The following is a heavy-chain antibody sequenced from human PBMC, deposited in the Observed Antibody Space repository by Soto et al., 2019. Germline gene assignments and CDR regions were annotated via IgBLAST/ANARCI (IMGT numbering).Heavy chain of an antibody. CDR2: ISAYNGNT. CDR3: ARVVDKLEYEYSSSLFDY. Sequence: ASVKVSCKASGYTFTSYGISWVRQAPGQGLEWMGWISAYNGNTNYAQKLQGRVTMTTDTSTSTAYMELRSLRSDDTAVYYCARVVDKLEYEYSSSLFDYWGQGTLVTVSS. CDR1: GYTFTSYG. V-gene: IGHV1-18*01. J-gene: IGHJ4*02. D-gene: IGHD6-6*01.